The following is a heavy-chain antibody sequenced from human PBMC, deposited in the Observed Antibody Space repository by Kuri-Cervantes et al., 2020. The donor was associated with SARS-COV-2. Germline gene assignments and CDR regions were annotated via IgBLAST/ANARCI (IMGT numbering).Heavy chain of an antibody. CDR3: ARAPTSIYGVLIALFSSNAFDV. J-gene: IGHJ3*01. D-gene: IGHD2-21*01. V-gene: IGHV4-34*01. Sequence: SEPLSLTCAVYGGSFSGFYWSWIRQSPGKGLEWIGELDHSGRANYNPSLKSRVTISVDKSKNQFSLTLASVTAADTAVYYCARAPTSIYGVLIALFSSNAFDVWGQGTKVTVSS. CDR2: LDHSGRA. CDR1: GGSFSGFY.